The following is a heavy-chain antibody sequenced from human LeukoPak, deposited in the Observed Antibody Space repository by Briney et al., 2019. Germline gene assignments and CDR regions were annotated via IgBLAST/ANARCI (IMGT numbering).Heavy chain of an antibody. D-gene: IGHD2-15*01. J-gene: IGHJ4*02. CDR1: GFSFSAYW. CDR2: INPAGTET. CDR3: ARFGYVAAVDL. V-gene: IGHV3-7*01. Sequence: GRSLRLSCAASGFSFSAYWMTWVRQAPGTGLEWVANINPAGTETYYVDPVKGRFTISRDNAKNLLYLQMNSLRAEDTAVYYCARFGYVAAVDLWGQGTLVTASS.